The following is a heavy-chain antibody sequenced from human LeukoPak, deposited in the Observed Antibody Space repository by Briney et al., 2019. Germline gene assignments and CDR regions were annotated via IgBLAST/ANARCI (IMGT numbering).Heavy chain of an antibody. Sequence: PGGSLRLSCAVSGFTFSSYAMSWVRQAPGKGLEWVSGISGSGDSTHYADSVKGRFTISRDNSKNTVYLQMNSLRAEDTAVYYCANEGPSFDYWGQGTLVTVSS. V-gene: IGHV3-23*01. CDR1: GFTFSSYA. J-gene: IGHJ4*02. CDR3: ANEGPSFDY. CDR2: ISGSGDST.